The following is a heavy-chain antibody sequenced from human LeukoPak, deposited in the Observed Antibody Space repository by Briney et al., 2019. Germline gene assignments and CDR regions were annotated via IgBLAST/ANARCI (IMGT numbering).Heavy chain of an antibody. V-gene: IGHV4-59*08. D-gene: IGHD4-17*01. CDR3: ARSDDDYGDLVGGY. Sequence: PSETLSLTCTVSGGSISSYYWSWIRQPPGKGLEWIGYIYYSGSTNYNPSLKSRVTISVDTSKNQFSLKLSSVTAADTAVYYCARSDDDYGDLVGGYWVQGTLVTVSS. CDR1: GGSISSYY. CDR2: IYYSGST. J-gene: IGHJ4*02.